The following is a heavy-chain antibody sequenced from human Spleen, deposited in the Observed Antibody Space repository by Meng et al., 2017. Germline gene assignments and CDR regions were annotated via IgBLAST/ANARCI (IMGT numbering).Heavy chain of an antibody. Sequence: QVQLQESGPGLVRPSGTLSLTGVVSGGSISSSHWWQWVRQPPGKGLEWIGEIFHSGTAKYNPSLRSRVTISVDNSNNRFSLIMTSVTAADTAVYYCARVGASIAWLFDFDHWGQGVLVTVSS. CDR1: GGSISSSHW. V-gene: IGHV4-4*02. CDR3: ARVGASIAWLFDFDH. D-gene: IGHD6-19*01. CDR2: IFHSGTA. J-gene: IGHJ4*02.